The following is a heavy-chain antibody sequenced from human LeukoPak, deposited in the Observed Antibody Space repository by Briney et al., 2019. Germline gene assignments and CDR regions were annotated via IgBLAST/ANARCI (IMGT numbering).Heavy chain of an antibody. J-gene: IGHJ4*02. CDR3: ARDKRSSPYYLFDY. V-gene: IGHV1-3*04. CDR1: GYTFAKYA. Sequence: ASVKVSCKASGYTFAKYAIHWVRQAPGQRLEWMGWINTGTGKTKYSQKFQGRLSITRDTSANTTSMELSSLRSEDTAVFYCARDKRSSPYYLFDYWGQGTLVTVSS. D-gene: IGHD1-26*01. CDR2: INTGTGKT.